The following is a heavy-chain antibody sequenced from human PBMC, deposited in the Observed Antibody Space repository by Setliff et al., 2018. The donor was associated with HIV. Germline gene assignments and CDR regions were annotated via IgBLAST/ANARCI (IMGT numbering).Heavy chain of an antibody. Sequence: SETLSLTCTVSGDSIISGDYYWSWIRQSPGKGLEWIGHIHYKGNIDYNASLKSRLAISSDTSKNQFSLNPSSVIAADTAIYFCARFTVVVFGAGEPSWFDPWGQGILVTVSS. J-gene: IGHJ5*02. CDR2: IHYKGNI. V-gene: IGHV4-30-4*08. CDR1: GDSIISGDYY. D-gene: IGHD2-15*01. CDR3: ARFTVVVFGAGEPSWFDP.